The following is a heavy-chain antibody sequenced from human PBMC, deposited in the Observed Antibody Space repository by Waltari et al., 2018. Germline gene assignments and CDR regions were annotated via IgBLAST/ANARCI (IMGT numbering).Heavy chain of an antibody. CDR1: GFTFSSYS. V-gene: IGHV3-21*01. CDR3: AKASEMATIASLDY. D-gene: IGHD5-12*01. CDR2: ISSST. J-gene: IGHJ4*02. Sequence: EVQLVESGGGLVKPGGSLRLSCTASGFTFSSYSMNWVRQAPGKGLEWVSSISSSTYSARGRFTISRDNAQNSLYLQMNSLRAEDTAMYYCAKASEMATIASLDYWGQGTLVTVSS.